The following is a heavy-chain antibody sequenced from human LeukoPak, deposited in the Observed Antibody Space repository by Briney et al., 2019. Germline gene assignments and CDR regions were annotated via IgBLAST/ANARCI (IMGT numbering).Heavy chain of an antibody. CDR2: IDETGAGT. CDR1: GFTFGTHA. J-gene: IGHJ4*02. D-gene: IGHD1-1*01. Sequence: GGSLRLSCTASGFTFGTHAMSWVRQAPGKGLEWVSAIDETGAGTSYADSVKGRFTISRDNSKNTLSLQMSSLRADDTAVYYCAKEQQRHYDFDYWGQGTLVTVSS. V-gene: IGHV3-23*01. CDR3: AKEQQRHYDFDY.